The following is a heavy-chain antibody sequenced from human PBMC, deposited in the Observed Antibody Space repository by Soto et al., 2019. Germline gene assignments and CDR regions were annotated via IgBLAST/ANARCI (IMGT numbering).Heavy chain of an antibody. CDR2: ISGSGGST. CDR1: GFTFSSYA. D-gene: IGHD5-12*01. CDR3: AKDQWPPSHMEWLRLRHDSYFDY. Sequence: GGSLRLSCAASGFTFSSYAMSWVRQAPGKGLEWVSAISGSGGSTYYADSVKGRFTISRDNSKNTLYLQMNSLRAEDTAVYYCAKDQWPPSHMEWLRLRHDSYFDYWGQGTLVTVSS. J-gene: IGHJ4*02. V-gene: IGHV3-23*01.